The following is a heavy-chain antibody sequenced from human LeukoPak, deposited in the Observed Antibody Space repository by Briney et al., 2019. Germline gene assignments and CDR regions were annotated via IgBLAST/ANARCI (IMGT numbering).Heavy chain of an antibody. CDR2: IYYSGST. J-gene: IGHJ4*02. CDR3: ARRRERYFDY. CDR1: GGSISSSSYY. Sequence: SETLSLTCTVSGGSISSSSYYWGWIRQPPGKGLEWIGSIYYSGSTYYNPSLKSRVTISVDTSKNQFSLKLSSVTAADTAVYYCARRRERYFDYWGQGTLVTVSS. V-gene: IGHV4-39*07. D-gene: IGHD1-1*01.